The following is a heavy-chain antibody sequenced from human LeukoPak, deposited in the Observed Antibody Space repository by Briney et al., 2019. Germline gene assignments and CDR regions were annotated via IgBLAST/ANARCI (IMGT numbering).Heavy chain of an antibody. CDR2: INHSGST. V-gene: IGHV4-34*01. CDR3: ARSGPSDY. Sequence: SETLSLTCTVSGDSINNYYWSWIRQPPGKGLEWIGEINHSGSTNYNPSLKSRVTISVDTSKNQFSLKLSSVTAADTAVYYCARSGPSDYWGQGTLVTVSS. CDR1: GDSINNYY. J-gene: IGHJ4*02.